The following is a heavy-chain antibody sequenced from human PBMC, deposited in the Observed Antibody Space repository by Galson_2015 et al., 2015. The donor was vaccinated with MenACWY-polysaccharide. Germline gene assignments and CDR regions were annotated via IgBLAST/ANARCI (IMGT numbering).Heavy chain of an antibody. CDR3: ARGGKYYYDSSGYLNWFDP. J-gene: IGHJ5*02. D-gene: IGHD3-22*01. Sequence: SVKVSCKASGYTFTSYDINWVRQTPGQGLEWMGWMNPNSGNTGYAQTFQGRVTMTRNTSISIAYMELNSLRSEDNAVYYCARGGKYYYDSSGYLNWFDPWGQGTLVTVSS. CDR1: GYTFTSYD. V-gene: IGHV1-8*01. CDR2: MNPNSGNT.